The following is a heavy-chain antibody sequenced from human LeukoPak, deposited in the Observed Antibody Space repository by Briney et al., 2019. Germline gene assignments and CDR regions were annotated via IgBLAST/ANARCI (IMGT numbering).Heavy chain of an antibody. CDR1: GYSFTSYW. V-gene: IGHV5-51*01. CDR3: ARHPKESHHYDILTGYFDY. Sequence: GESLKISCKGSGYSFTSYWIGWVRQMPGKGLEWMGIIYPGDSDTRYSPSFQGQVTISADKSISTAYLQWSSLKASDTAMYYCARHPKESHHYDILTGYFDYWGQGTLVTVSS. J-gene: IGHJ4*02. CDR2: IYPGDSDT. D-gene: IGHD3-9*01.